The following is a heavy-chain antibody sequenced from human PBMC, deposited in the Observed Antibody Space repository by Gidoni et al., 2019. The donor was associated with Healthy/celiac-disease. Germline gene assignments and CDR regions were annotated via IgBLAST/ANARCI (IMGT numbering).Heavy chain of an antibody. Sequence: EVPLLESGGGLVQPGGSLRLSCAASGFTFSSYAMSWVRHAPGKGLEWVSAISGSGGSTYYADSVKGRFTISRDNSKNTLYLKMNSLRAEDTAVYYCAKDSDSSFYFDYWGQGTLVTVSS. CDR3: AKDSDSSFYFDY. CDR2: ISGSGGST. D-gene: IGHD3-22*01. J-gene: IGHJ4*02. V-gene: IGHV3-23*01. CDR1: GFTFSSYA.